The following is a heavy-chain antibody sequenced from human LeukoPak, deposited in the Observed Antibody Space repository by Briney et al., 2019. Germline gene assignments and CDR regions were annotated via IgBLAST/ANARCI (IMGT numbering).Heavy chain of an antibody. J-gene: IGHJ5*02. CDR3: ARAENYYDSSGLGSFDP. V-gene: IGHV3-11*04. CDR2: ISSSGSTI. D-gene: IGHD3-22*01. Sequence: PGGSLRLSCAASGFTFSDYYMSWIRQAPGKGLEWVSYISSSGSTIYYADSVKGRFTISRDNAKNSLYLQMNSLRAEDTAVYYCARAENYYDSSGLGSFDPWGQGTLVTVSS. CDR1: GFTFSDYY.